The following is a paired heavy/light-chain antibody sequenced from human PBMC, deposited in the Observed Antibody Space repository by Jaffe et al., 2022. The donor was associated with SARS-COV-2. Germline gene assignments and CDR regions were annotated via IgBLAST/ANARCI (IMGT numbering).Light chain of an antibody. Sequence: QSALTQPASVSGSPGQSITISCTGTSSDVGGYNYVSWFQQHPGKAPKLIIYDVTNRPSGVSARFSGSKSGNTASLTISGLQAEDEADYYCNSYTARSTRVFGGGTKLTVL. CDR2: DVT. J-gene: IGLJ3*02. CDR3: NSYTARSTRV. CDR1: SSDVGGYNY. V-gene: IGLV2-14*01.
Heavy chain of an antibody. CDR1: GGSISSSHYY. V-gene: IGHV4-39*01. D-gene: IGHD3-3*01. CDR3: ALGRDFWSGPGDL. CDR2: IHYSGTT. Sequence: QLQLQESGPGLVKPSETLSLTCTVSGGSISSSHYYWGWIRQPPGKGLEWIGSIHYSGTTYYNPSLESRISIFVDTSKKQFSLKLTSVTAADTAVYFCALGRDFWSGPGDLWGQGILVTVSS. J-gene: IGHJ5*02.